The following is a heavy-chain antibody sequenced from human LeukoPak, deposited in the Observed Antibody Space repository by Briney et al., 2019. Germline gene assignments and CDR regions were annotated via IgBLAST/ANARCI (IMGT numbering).Heavy chain of an antibody. CDR1: GGSFSGYY. J-gene: IGHJ4*02. D-gene: IGHD6-19*01. V-gene: IGHV4-34*01. CDR2: INHSGST. Sequence: SETLSLTCAVYGGSFSGYYWSWIRQPPGKGLEWIGEINHSGSTNYNPFLKSRVTISVDTSKNQLSLKLSSVTAADTAVYYCSIQYNSGWDDYWGQGTLVTVSS. CDR3: SIQYNSGWDDY.